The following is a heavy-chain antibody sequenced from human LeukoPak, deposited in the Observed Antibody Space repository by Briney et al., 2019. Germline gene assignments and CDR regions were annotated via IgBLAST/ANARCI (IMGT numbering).Heavy chain of an antibody. CDR2: ISGSGGST. CDR3: AKGPSNFIAAADNFDY. V-gene: IGHV3-23*01. Sequence: PGGSLRLSCAASGFTFSSYAMSWVRQAPGKGLEWVSAISGSGGSTYYADSEKGRFTISRDNSKNTLYLQMNSLRAEDTAVYYCAKGPSNFIAAADNFDYWGQGTLVTVSS. J-gene: IGHJ4*02. CDR1: GFTFSSYA. D-gene: IGHD6-13*01.